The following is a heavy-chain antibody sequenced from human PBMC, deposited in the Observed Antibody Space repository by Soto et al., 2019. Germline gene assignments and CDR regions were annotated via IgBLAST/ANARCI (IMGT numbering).Heavy chain of an antibody. CDR3: ARSRAGGTLYAFDI. J-gene: IGHJ3*02. Sequence: QVQLVQSGXXXKKPGAXVKVSCKASXXXXTSYXXXWVRQAPGQRLEWMGWINAGNGNTKYSQKFQGRVTITRDTSASTAYMELSSLRSEDTAVYYCARSRAGGTLYAFDIWGQGTMVTVSS. CDR1: XXXXTSYX. D-gene: IGHD3-16*01. CDR2: INAGNGNT. V-gene: IGHV1-3*01.